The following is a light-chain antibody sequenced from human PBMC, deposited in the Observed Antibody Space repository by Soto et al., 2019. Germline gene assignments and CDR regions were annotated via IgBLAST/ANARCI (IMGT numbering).Light chain of an antibody. CDR3: SSFTSSTTYV. CDR2: NVN. J-gene: IGLJ1*01. CDR1: SSDVGNYNY. V-gene: IGLV2-14*01. Sequence: QSVLTQSASVSGFPGQSITISCPGTSSDVGNYNYVSWYQQHPGEVPKLIIFNVNNRPSGVSNRFSGSKSGNTASLTISGLQAEDEADYYCSSFTSSTTYVFGTGTKVTVL.